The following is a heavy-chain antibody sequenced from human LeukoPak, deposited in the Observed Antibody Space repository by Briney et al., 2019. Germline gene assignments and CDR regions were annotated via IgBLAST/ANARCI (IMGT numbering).Heavy chain of an antibody. V-gene: IGHV1-2*02. CDR3: AIFYCSGGSCYSGFDY. Sequence: ASVKVSCKAPGYTFTGYYMHWVRQAPGQGLEWMGWINPNSGGTNYAQKFQGRVTMTRDTSISTAYMELSSLRSEDTAVYYCAIFYCSGGSCYSGFDYWGQGTLVTVSS. D-gene: IGHD2-15*01. CDR2: INPNSGGT. CDR1: GYTFTGYY. J-gene: IGHJ4*02.